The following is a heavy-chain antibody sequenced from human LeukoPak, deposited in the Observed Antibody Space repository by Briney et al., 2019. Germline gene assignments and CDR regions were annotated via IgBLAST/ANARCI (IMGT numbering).Heavy chain of an antibody. V-gene: IGHV3-30*02. Sequence: PGGSLRLSCAASGFTFSSYGMHWVRQAPGKGLEWVAFIRYDGSNKYYADSVKGRFTISRDNSKNTLYLQMNSLRAEDTAVYYCASSYKDKNYVWGSYLPDAFDIWGQGTMVTVSS. CDR2: IRYDGSNK. CDR1: GFTFSSYG. D-gene: IGHD3-16*02. CDR3: ASSYKDKNYVWGSYLPDAFDI. J-gene: IGHJ3*02.